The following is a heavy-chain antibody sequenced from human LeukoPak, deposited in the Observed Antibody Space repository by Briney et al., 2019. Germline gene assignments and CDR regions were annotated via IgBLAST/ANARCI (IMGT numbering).Heavy chain of an antibody. CDR2: ISSSSSNI. CDR3: ARDAYSGYVEPDY. Sequence: GGSLRLSCAASGFTFSSYSMNWVRQAPGKGLEWVSSISSSSSNIYYADSVKGRFTISRDNAKNSLYLQMNSRRAEDTAVYYCARDAYSGYVEPDYWGQGTLVTVSS. J-gene: IGHJ4*02. CDR1: GFTFSSYS. V-gene: IGHV3-21*01. D-gene: IGHD5-12*01.